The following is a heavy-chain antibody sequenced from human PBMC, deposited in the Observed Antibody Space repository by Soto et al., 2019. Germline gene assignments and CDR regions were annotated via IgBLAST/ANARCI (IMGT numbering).Heavy chain of an antibody. CDR1: GFTFSSYD. CDR3: ARASSSSVFGFDY. CDR2: IGTAGVP. D-gene: IGHD6-6*01. J-gene: IGHJ4*02. Sequence: EVQLVESGGGLVQPGGSLRLSCAASGFTFSSYDMHWVRQATGKGLEWVSAIGTAGVPYYPGSVKGRFTISRENAKNSLYLQMNSLRAGDTAVYYCARASSSSVFGFDYWGQGTLVTVSS. V-gene: IGHV3-13*05.